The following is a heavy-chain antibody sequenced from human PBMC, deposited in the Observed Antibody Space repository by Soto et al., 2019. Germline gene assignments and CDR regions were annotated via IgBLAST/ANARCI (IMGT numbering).Heavy chain of an antibody. CDR1: GYSFTSYW. CDR3: ARRGAYYDILTGRYYYGMDV. V-gene: IGHV5-51*01. J-gene: IGHJ6*02. Sequence: GESLKISCKGSGYSFTSYWIGWVRQMPRKGLEWMGIIYPGDSDTRYSPSFQGQVTISADKSISTAYLQWSSLKASDTAMYYCARRGAYYDILTGRYYYGMDVWGQGTTVTVSS. CDR2: IYPGDSDT. D-gene: IGHD3-9*01.